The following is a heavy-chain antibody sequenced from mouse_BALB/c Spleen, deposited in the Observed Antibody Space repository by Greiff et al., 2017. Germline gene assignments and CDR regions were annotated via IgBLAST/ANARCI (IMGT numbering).Heavy chain of an antibody. J-gene: IGHJ2*01. CDR3: ARGPKIRTSDDLDY. Sequence: EVQLVESGGGLVKPGGSLKLSCAASGFTFSGYYMYWVRQTPEKRLEWVATISDGGSYTYYPDSVKGRFTISRDNAKNNLYLQMSSLKSEDTAMYYCARGPKIRTSDDLDYWGQGTTVTVSS. CDR2: ISDGGSYT. CDR1: GFTFSGYY. D-gene: IGHD2-4*01. V-gene: IGHV5-4*02.